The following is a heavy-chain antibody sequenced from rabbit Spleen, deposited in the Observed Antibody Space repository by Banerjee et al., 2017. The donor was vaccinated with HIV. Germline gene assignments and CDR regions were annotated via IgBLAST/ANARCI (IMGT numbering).Heavy chain of an antibody. CDR3: ARDLAGAVGWNFDL. CDR1: GFTLSSYYM. J-gene: IGHJ4*01. Sequence: QEQLKESGGGLVQPGGSLKLSCKASGFTLSSYYMNWVRQAPGKGLEWIGYIDPVFGITYYANWVNGRFSISKASWTTVTLQITSLTAADTATYFCARDLAGAVGWNFDLWGQGTLVTVS. D-gene: IGHD4-1*01. CDR2: IDPVFGIT. V-gene: IGHV1S39*01.